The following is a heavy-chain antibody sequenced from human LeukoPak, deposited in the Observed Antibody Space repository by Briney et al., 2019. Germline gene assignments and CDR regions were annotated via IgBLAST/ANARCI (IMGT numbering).Heavy chain of an antibody. CDR1: GSTFTKYI. D-gene: IGHD3-16*01. CDR2: ISAYNGNT. Sequence: ASVKVSCKASGSTFTKYIIHWVRQAPGQGLEWMGWISAYNGNTNYAQKLQGRVTMTTDTSTSTAYMELRSLRSDDTAVYYCAREGDFHYMDVWGKGTTVTVSS. CDR3: AREGDFHYMDV. V-gene: IGHV1-18*04. J-gene: IGHJ6*03.